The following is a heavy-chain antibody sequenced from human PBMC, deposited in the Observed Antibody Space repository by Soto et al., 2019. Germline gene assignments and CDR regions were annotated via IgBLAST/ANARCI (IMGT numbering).Heavy chain of an antibody. V-gene: IGHV3-53*02. J-gene: IGHJ4*02. CDR3: ARVGTSESFFDY. CDR2: LYFYGSA. CDR1: GFTVSDRR. D-gene: IGHD7-27*01. Sequence: VQLVETGGGLIQPGGSLRLSCAVSGFTVSDRRMTWVRQAPRQGLEWVADLYFYGSANYADSVRGRFTISKDDSENTVFLEMNNLRAEDTALYYCARVGTSESFFDYWGQGTLVTVSP.